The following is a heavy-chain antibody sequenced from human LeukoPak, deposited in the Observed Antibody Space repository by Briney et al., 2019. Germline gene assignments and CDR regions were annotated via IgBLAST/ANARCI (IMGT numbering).Heavy chain of an antibody. V-gene: IGHV3-30-3*01. CDR2: ISYDGSNK. J-gene: IGHJ6*02. CDR1: GFTFITYT. D-gene: IGHD3-10*01. CDR3: ARTLRVGNFYYYYTMDV. Sequence: GGSLRLSCAASGFTFITYTIHWVRQAPGKGLEWVAVISYDGSNKYYADPVKGRFTISRDNSKNTLYLQMNSLRAEDTAVYYCARTLRVGNFYYYYTMDVWGQGTTVTVSS.